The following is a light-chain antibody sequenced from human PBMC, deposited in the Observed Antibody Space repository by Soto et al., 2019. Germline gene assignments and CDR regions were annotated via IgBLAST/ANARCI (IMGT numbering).Light chain of an antibody. J-gene: IGKJ4*02. V-gene: IGKV3-20*01. CDR3: EQHGSSPFT. CDR2: GAS. Sequence: EIVLTQSPGTLSLSPGERATLSCRASQSINSGYLAWYQQKPGQTPRLLIYGASIRATGIQYRFSGSGSGTDFTLTISRLEPEDFAVYYCEQHGSSPFTFGGGTKVEIK. CDR1: QSINSGY.